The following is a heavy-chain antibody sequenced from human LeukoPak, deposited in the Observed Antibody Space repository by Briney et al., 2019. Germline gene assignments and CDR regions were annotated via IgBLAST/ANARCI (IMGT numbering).Heavy chain of an antibody. Sequence: ASVKVSCKASGYTFTSYDINWVRQATGQGLEWMGWMNPNSGNTGYAQKFQGRVTMTRNTSISTAYMELSSLRSEDTAVYYCARLMSRSWPYYYYYGMDVWGQGTTVTVSS. D-gene: IGHD6-13*01. J-gene: IGHJ6*02. CDR1: GYTFTSYD. CDR3: ARLMSRSWPYYYYYGMDV. V-gene: IGHV1-8*01. CDR2: MNPNSGNT.